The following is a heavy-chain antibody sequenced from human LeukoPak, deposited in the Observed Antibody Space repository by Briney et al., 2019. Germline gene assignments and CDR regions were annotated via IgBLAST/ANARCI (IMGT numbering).Heavy chain of an antibody. CDR1: GFTFTSSA. D-gene: IGHD1-26*01. CDR2: IVVGSGNT. Sequence: GTSVKVSCKASGFTFTSSAVQWVRQARGQCLEWIGWIVVGSGNTNYAQKFQERVTITRDMSTSTAYMELSSLRSEDTAVYYCAAPVGATSFDYWGQGTLVTVSS. CDR3: AAPVGATSFDY. J-gene: IGHJ4*02. V-gene: IGHV1-58*01.